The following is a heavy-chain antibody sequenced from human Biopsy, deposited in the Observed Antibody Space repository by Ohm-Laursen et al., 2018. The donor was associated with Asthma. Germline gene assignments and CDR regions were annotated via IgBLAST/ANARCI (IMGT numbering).Heavy chain of an antibody. CDR2: VNTGNGDT. CDR1: GYNFISFA. J-gene: IGHJ3*01. V-gene: IGHV1-3*04. Sequence: ASVKVSCKASGYNFISFAIHWVRQAPGQRLEWMGWVNTGNGDTKYSQKFQGRVTITRDTSASTAYMELRSLRSEDTATYYCARTYYDFLAGQVKDVFGVWGQGTMVSVSS. D-gene: IGHD3-9*01. CDR3: ARTYYDFLAGQVKDVFGV.